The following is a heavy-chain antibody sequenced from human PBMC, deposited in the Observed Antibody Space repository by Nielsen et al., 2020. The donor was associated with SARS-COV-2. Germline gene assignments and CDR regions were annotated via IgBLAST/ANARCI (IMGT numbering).Heavy chain of an antibody. J-gene: IGHJ4*02. CDR3: ASSGWLDY. Sequence: EGSLRLSCAASGFAVSSNYMSWVRQSPVKGLEWVSVIYSGGATHYADSVKGRFTISRDNAQSSLYLLMNNLRTEDTAVYYCASSGWLDYWGQGTRVTVSS. CDR2: IYSGGAT. V-gene: IGHV3-53*01. D-gene: IGHD6-19*01. CDR1: GFAVSSNY.